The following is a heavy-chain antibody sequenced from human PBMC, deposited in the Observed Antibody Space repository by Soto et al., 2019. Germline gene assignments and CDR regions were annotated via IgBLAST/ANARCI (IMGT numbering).Heavy chain of an antibody. D-gene: IGHD3-22*01. J-gene: IGHJ4*02. CDR3: AKDQEVVVISLADY. Sequence: QVQLVESGGGVVQPGRSLRLSCAASGFTFSSYGMHWVRQAPGKGLEWVAVISYDGSNKYYADSVKGRFTISRDNSKNTLYLQMNSLRAEDTAVYYCAKDQEVVVISLADYWGQGTLVTVSS. CDR1: GFTFSSYG. CDR2: ISYDGSNK. V-gene: IGHV3-30*18.